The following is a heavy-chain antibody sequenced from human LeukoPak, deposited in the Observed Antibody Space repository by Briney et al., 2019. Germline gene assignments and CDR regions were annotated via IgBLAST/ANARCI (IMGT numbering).Heavy chain of an antibody. CDR2: INHSGST. CDR3: ARWLHDVSGFDI. Sequence: SETLSLTCAVYGGSFSGYYWSWIRQPPGKGLEWIGEINHSGSTNYNPSPKSRVTISVDTSKNQFSLQLNSVTPEDTAVYYCARWLHDVSGFDIWAQGTMVTVSS. CDR1: GGSFSGYY. D-gene: IGHD5-24*01. V-gene: IGHV4-34*01. J-gene: IGHJ3*02.